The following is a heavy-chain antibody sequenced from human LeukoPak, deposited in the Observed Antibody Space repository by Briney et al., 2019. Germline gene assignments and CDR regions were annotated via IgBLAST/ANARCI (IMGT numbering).Heavy chain of an antibody. V-gene: IGHV3-21*01. CDR3: ARDFGPYGDGAQ. Sequence: GGSLRLSCAASGFTFSSYSMNWVRQAPGKGLEWVSSISSSSSYIYYADSVKGRFTISRDNAKNSLYLQMNSLRAEDTAVYYCARDFGPYGDGAQWGQGTLVTVSS. CDR1: GFTFSSYS. J-gene: IGHJ4*02. CDR2: ISSSSSYI. D-gene: IGHD4-17*01.